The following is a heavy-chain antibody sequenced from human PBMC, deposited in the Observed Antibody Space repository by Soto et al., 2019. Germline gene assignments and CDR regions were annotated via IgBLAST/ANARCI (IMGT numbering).Heavy chain of an antibody. V-gene: IGHV4-61*01. CDR1: GGSVSSGSYY. Sequence: LSLTCTVSGGSVSSGSYYWSWIRQPPGKGLEWIGYIYYSGTTSFFPSYNPSLRSRVTISEDTSKNQFSLKLLSVTTADTAVYFCAAGEASSRNLAPYYLDFWGQGTLVTVSS. D-gene: IGHD6-13*01. CDR3: AAGEASSRNLAPYYLDF. J-gene: IGHJ4*02. CDR2: IYYSGTT.